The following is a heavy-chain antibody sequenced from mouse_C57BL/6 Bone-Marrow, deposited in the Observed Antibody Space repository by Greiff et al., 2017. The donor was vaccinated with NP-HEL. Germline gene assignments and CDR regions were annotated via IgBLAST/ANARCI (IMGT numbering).Heavy chain of an antibody. CDR3: ARFRGRWYFDV. CDR2: INPSSGDT. Sequence: QVQLQQSGAELARPGASVKMSCKASGYTFTSYTMHWVKQRPGQGLEWIGYINPSSGDTKYNQKFKDKATLTADKSSSTAYMQLSSLTSEDSAVYYCARFRGRWYFDVWGTGTTVTVSS. J-gene: IGHJ1*03. V-gene: IGHV1-4*01. CDR1: GYTFTSYT. D-gene: IGHD3-1*01.